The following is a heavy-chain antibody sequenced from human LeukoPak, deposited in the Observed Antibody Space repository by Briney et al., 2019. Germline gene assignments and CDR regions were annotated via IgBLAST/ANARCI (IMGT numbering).Heavy chain of an antibody. J-gene: IGHJ6*03. CDR2: VYHSGST. Sequence: PSETLSLTCAVSGGSISSSYWWSWVRQPPGKGLEWIGEVYHSGSTNYSPSLKSRITISVDKSQNQFSLKVNSLNAADTAVYYCVANGYYCMDVWSKGTTVTVSS. CDR1: GGSISSSYW. D-gene: IGHD2-8*01. V-gene: IGHV4-4*02. CDR3: VANGYYCMDV.